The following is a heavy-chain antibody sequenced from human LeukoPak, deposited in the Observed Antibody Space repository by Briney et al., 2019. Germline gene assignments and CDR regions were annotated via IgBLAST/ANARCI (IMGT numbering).Heavy chain of an antibody. Sequence: ASVKVSCKASGYTFTSYGISWVRQAPGQGLEWMGWISAYNGNTNYAQKLQGRVTMTTDTSTSTAYMELRSLRSDDTAVHYCARVHYYDSSDYYYGAFDIWGQGTMVTVSS. CDR3: ARVHYYDSSDYYYGAFDI. D-gene: IGHD3-22*01. J-gene: IGHJ3*02. CDR1: GYTFTSYG. CDR2: ISAYNGNT. V-gene: IGHV1-18*01.